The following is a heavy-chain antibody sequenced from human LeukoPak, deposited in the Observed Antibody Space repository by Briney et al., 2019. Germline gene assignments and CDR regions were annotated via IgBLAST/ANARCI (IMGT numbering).Heavy chain of an antibody. D-gene: IGHD3-16*01. CDR3: ARDLGARFES. CDR1: GGSISSYY. V-gene: IGHV4-59*12. J-gene: IGHJ4*02. CDR2: IYYSGST. Sequence: SETLSLTCTVSGGSISSYYWSWIRQPPGKGLEWIGYIYYSGSTNYNPSLKSRVTISVDTSKNQFSLKLSSVTTSDTALSYCARDLGARFESWGQGILVTVSS.